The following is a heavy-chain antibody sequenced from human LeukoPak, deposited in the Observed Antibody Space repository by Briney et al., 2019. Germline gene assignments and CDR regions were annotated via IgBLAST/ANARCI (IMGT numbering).Heavy chain of an antibody. Sequence: GGSLRLSCAASGFTFSSYGMHWVRQAPGKGLEWVAVISYDGSNKYYADSVKGRFTISRDNSKNTLYLQMNSLRAEDTALYYCAKDYYYDSSGYYGYWGQGTLVTVSS. CDR3: AKDYYYDSSGYYGY. CDR1: GFTFSSYG. CDR2: ISYDGSNK. J-gene: IGHJ4*02. V-gene: IGHV3-30*18. D-gene: IGHD3-22*01.